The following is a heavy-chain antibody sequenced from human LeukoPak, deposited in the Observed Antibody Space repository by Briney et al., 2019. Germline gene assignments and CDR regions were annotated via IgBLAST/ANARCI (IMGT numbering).Heavy chain of an antibody. CDR3: ASSSWSSEYFHY. D-gene: IGHD6-13*01. CDR2: FYSGGST. V-gene: IGHV3-66*01. J-gene: IGHJ1*01. Sequence: GGSLRLSCAASGFTVSDNYMSWVRQAPGKGLEWVSVFYSGGSTRYADSVKGRFTISRDNSKNTLYLQLNSLRAENTAVYFCASSSWSSEYFHYWGQGTLVTVSS. CDR1: GFTVSDNY.